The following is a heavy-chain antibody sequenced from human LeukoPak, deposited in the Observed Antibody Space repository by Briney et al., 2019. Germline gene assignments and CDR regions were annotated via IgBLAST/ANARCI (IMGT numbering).Heavy chain of an antibody. V-gene: IGHV1-69*01. CDR1: GGTFNNYA. D-gene: IGHD5-18*01. J-gene: IGHJ5*02. Sequence: EASVKVSCTASGGTFNNYAINWVRQAPGQGLEWMGGIIPIFGSSNYAQKFQGRVTITADESTTTAYMELSSLRSEDTAVYYCARVTHTELSTWFDPWGQGTLVTVSS. CDR3: ARVTHTELSTWFDP. CDR2: IIPIFGSS.